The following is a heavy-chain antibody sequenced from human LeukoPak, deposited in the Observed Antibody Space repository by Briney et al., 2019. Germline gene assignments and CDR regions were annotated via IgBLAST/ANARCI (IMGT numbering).Heavy chain of an antibody. CDR1: GFTFSSVW. J-gene: IGHJ4*02. Sequence: GSLRLSCAGPGFTFSSVWMTWLRQAPGKGLEWIGEINHSGSTNYNPSLKSRVTISVDTSKNQFSLKLSSVTAADTAVYYCARAALWFGELLFPEIYFDYWGQGTLVTVSS. CDR3: ARAALWFGELLFPEIYFDY. V-gene: IGHV4-34*01. D-gene: IGHD3-10*01. CDR2: INHSGST.